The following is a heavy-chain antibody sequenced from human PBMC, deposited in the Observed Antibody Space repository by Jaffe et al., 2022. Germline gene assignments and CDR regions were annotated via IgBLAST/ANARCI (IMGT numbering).Heavy chain of an antibody. D-gene: IGHD6-19*01. CDR3: ARKTTGWGYYFDY. J-gene: IGHJ4*02. V-gene: IGHV1-3*04. Sequence: QVQLVQSGAEVKKPGASVKVSCKASGYTFTTYSIHWVRQAPGQRPEWMGGIKTDSGDTKYSQSFQGRLTITRDTSATTAYMELSGLTSEDTAVYYCARKTTGWGYYFDYWGQGTLVTVSS. CDR2: IKTDSGDT. CDR1: GYTFTTYS.